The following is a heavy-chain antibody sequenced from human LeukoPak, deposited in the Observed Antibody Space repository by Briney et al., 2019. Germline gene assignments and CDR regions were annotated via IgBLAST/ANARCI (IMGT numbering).Heavy chain of an antibody. CDR2: TRSKANSYAT. CDR1: GFTFSSYD. V-gene: IGHV3-73*01. CDR3: TSHYDSSGYYAPSDY. D-gene: IGHD3-22*01. Sequence: GGSLRLSCAASGFTFSSYDMTWVRQAPGGGLEWVGRTRSKANSYATAYAASVKGRFTISRDDSKNTAYLQMNSLKTEDTAVYYCTSHYDSSGYYAPSDYWGQGTLVTVSS. J-gene: IGHJ4*02.